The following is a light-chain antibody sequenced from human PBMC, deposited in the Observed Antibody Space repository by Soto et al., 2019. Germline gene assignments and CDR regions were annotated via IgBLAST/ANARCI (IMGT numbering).Light chain of an antibody. CDR2: DAS. CDR1: QSVSRF. V-gene: IGKV3-11*01. Sequence: EIVLTQSPATLSLSPGERATLSCRASQSVSRFLAWYQQKPGQAPRLLIYDASNRATGIPARFSGSGSGTDFTLPISSLEPEHFAVYYCQQRASWPPYTFGQGTKLDMK. CDR3: QQRASWPPYT. J-gene: IGKJ2*01.